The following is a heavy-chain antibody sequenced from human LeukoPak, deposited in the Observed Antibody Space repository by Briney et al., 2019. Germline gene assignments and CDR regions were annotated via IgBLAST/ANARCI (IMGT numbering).Heavy chain of an antibody. CDR2: ISGSGGST. V-gene: IGHV3-23*01. Sequence: GGSLRLSCAASGFTFSSYAMSWVRQAPGKGLEWVSAISGSGGSTYYADSVKGRFTISRDNSKNTLYLQMNSLRAGDTAVYYSAKRFRPQLVFYVDYWGQGTLVTVSS. CDR1: GFTFSSYA. CDR3: AKRFRPQLVFYVDY. D-gene: IGHD6-13*01. J-gene: IGHJ4*02.